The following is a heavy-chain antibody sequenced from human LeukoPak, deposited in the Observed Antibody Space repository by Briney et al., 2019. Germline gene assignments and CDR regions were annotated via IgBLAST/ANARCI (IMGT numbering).Heavy chain of an antibody. J-gene: IGHJ4*02. CDR3: ARSLGYCSSTSCRSLLAFDY. CDR2: IHYSGST. V-gene: IGHV4-39*07. Sequence: PSETLSLTCTVSGGSISSNTYYWGWIRRPPGKGLEWIGNIHYSGSTYYNPSLKSRVTISVDTSKNQFSLKLSSVTAADTAVYYCARSLGYCSSTSCRSLLAFDYWGQGTLVTVSS. CDR1: GGSISSNTYY. D-gene: IGHD2-2*01.